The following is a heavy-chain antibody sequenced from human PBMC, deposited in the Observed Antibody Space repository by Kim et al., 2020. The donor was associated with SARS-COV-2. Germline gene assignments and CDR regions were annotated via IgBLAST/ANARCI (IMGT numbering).Heavy chain of an antibody. V-gene: IGHV3-48*03. CDR1: GFTFSSYE. CDR3: ASGPNYSPFDY. Sequence: GGSLRLSCTASGFTFSSYEMNWVRQAPGQGLEWVSYIIGSDTTIYYADSVRGRFTISRDNDKNSLFLQMNSLRAEDTAVYYCASGPNYSPFDYWGQGTLVTVSS. J-gene: IGHJ4*02. D-gene: IGHD4-4*01. CDR2: IIGSDTTI.